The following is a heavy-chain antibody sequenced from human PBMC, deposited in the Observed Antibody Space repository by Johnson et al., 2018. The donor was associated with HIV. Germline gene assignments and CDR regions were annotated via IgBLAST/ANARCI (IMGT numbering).Heavy chain of an antibody. Sequence: VQLVESGGGLVQPGGSLRLSCAASGCTFSSYDMHWVRQATGKGLEWVSTIGPAGDTYYPGSVKGRVTISRENAKNSLHLQMNSLRAEDMAVYYCARADEWELVGRGYAFDIWGQGTMVTVSS. D-gene: IGHD1-26*01. CDR2: IGPAGDT. CDR1: GCTFSSYD. CDR3: ARADEWELVGRGYAFDI. J-gene: IGHJ3*02. V-gene: IGHV3-13*01.